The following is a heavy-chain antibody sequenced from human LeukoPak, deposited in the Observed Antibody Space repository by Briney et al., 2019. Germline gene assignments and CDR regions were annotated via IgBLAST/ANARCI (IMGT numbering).Heavy chain of an antibody. Sequence: GGSLRRSCAASGFTFSSYGMHWVRQAPGKGLEWVAFIRYDGSNKYYADSVKGRFTISRDNSKNTLYLQMNSLRAEDTAVYYCAKDHGYNYDYSGQGTLVTVSS. V-gene: IGHV3-30*02. CDR2: IRYDGSNK. CDR3: AKDHGYNYDY. CDR1: GFTFSSYG. D-gene: IGHD5-24*01. J-gene: IGHJ4*02.